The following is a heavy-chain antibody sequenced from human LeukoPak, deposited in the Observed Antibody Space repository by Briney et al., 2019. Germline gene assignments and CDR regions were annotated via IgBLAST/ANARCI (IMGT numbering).Heavy chain of an antibody. CDR1: GFTFSSYS. CDR2: ISSSSSYI. D-gene: IGHD6-13*01. Sequence: GGSLRLSCAASGFTFSSYSINWVRQAPGKGLEWVSSISSSSSYIYYADSVKGRFTISRDNAKNSLYLQMNSLRAEDTAVYYCARDPEQQLVLDAFDIWGQGTMVTVSS. CDR3: ARDPEQQLVLDAFDI. V-gene: IGHV3-21*01. J-gene: IGHJ3*02.